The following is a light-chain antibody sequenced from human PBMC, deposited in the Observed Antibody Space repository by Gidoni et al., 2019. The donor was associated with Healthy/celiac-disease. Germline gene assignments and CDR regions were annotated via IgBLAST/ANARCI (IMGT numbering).Light chain of an antibody. CDR2: WAS. CDR1: QSVLSSSNNKNY. J-gene: IGKJ4*01. Sequence: DIVMTQSPDSLAVSLGERATINCKSSQSVLSSSNNKNYLNWYQQKAGQPPKLLFYWASTRESGVPDRFSGGGSGTDFTLTISGLQAEDVAVYYCQSRLTFGGGTKVEIK. CDR3: QSRLT. V-gene: IGKV4-1*01.